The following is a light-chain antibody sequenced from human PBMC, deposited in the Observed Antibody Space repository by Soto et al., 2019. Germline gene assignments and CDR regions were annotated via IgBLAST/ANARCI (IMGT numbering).Light chain of an antibody. V-gene: IGKV3-15*01. CDR3: QHYNHGPPFT. CDR2: DAS. J-gene: IGKJ2*01. CDR1: QSISSN. Sequence: EIVMTQSPATLSVSPGERATLSCRASQSISSNLAWYQQKPGQAPRLLIYDASIRATGIPVRFSGSGSGTDFTLSINSLQSEDFAIYYCQHYNHGPPFTFGQGTKLEIK.